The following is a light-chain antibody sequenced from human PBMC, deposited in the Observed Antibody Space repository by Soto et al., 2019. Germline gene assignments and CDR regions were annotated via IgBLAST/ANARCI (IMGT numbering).Light chain of an antibody. CDR3: SSKAGYPLYV. V-gene: IGLV2-8*01. J-gene: IGLJ1*01. Sequence: QSALTQPPSASGSPGQSVTISCTGTSSDVGAYNAVSWYQQHPGKAPKLLLYQVTKRPSGVPDRFSASKSGNTASLTVSGLQAEDEADYFCSSKAGYPLYVLRTGTKVTVL. CDR2: QVT. CDR1: SSDVGAYNA.